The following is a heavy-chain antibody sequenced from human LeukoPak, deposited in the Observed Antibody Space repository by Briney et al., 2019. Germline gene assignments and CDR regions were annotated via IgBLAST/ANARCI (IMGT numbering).Heavy chain of an antibody. Sequence: GGSLGLSCAAPGFTLNGYWMHWVRQAPGKGLVWVSRINSDGSTTSYADSVKGRFTISRDNSKNTLYLQMNSLRAEDTAVYFCARVATGSYDWFDPWGQGTPVIVSS. J-gene: IGHJ5*02. CDR1: GFTLNGYW. CDR2: INSDGSTT. V-gene: IGHV3-74*01. D-gene: IGHD3-10*01. CDR3: ARVATGSYDWFDP.